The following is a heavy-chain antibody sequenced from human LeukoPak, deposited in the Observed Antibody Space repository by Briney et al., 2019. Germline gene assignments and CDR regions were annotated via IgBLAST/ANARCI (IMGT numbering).Heavy chain of an antibody. V-gene: IGHV1-69*04. Sequence: SVKVSCKASGGTFSSYAISWVRQAPGQGLEWMGRIIPSLGIANYAQKFQGRVTITADKSTSTAYMELSSLRSEDTAVYYCARQRDYYYYMDVWGKGTTVTVSS. CDR3: ARQRDYYYYMDV. J-gene: IGHJ6*03. CDR2: IIPSLGIA. CDR1: GGTFSSYA.